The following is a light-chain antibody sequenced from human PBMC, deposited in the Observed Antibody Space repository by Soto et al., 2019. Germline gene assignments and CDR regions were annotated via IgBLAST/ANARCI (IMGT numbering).Light chain of an antibody. CDR1: QSIGNA. Sequence: DIQMTQSPSSLSASVGDRVTISCRASQSIGNALGWYQQKPGKAPKLLIYDASNLETGVPSRFSGSGSGTEVTFTISSLQPEDIATYYCQQYDNLPLTFGGGTKVDIK. J-gene: IGKJ4*01. CDR3: QQYDNLPLT. V-gene: IGKV1-33*01. CDR2: DAS.